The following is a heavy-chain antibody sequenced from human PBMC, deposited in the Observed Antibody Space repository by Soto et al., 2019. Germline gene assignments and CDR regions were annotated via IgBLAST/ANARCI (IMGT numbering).Heavy chain of an antibody. CDR1: GFTFDSPYSHA. CDR3: VSWVSAHFDY. J-gene: IGHJ4*01. Sequence: GGSLRLSCAASGFTFDSPYSHAMGWVRQSPGKGPEGVSTISFNGANTHYAESVQARFTISKDTSRNPVHLHMNSLRADDTATYFCVSWVSAHFDYWGHGTPVTVSS. V-gene: IGHV3-23*01. CDR2: ISFNGANT. D-gene: IGHD2-8*01.